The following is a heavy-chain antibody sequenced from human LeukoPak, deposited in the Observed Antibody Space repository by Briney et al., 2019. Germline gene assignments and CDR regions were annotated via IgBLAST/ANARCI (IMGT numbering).Heavy chain of an antibody. CDR1: GGSIDNYY. V-gene: IGHV4-59*05. Sequence: SETLSLTCTVSGGSIDNYYWSWIRQPPGKGLEWIGSIFYTGSTYSNPSLQSRVTISVDTSKNQFSLKLSSVTAADTAVYYCARRRNYGGANWFDPWGQGTLVTVSS. CDR2: IFYTGST. J-gene: IGHJ5*02. CDR3: ARRRNYGGANWFDP. D-gene: IGHD1-7*01.